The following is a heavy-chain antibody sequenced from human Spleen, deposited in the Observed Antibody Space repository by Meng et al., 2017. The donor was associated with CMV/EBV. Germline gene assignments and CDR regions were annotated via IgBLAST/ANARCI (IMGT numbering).Heavy chain of an antibody. CDR1: GSTFISYG. CDR3: ARGSSGWYDYSVY. CDR2: ISAYNGNT. D-gene: IGHD6-19*01. Sequence: KASGSTFISYGISWVRQAPGQGLEWMGWISAYNGNTNYAQKLQGRVTMTTDTSTSTAYMELRSLRSDDTAVYYCARGSSGWYDYSVYWGQGTLVTVSS. J-gene: IGHJ4*02. V-gene: IGHV1-18*01.